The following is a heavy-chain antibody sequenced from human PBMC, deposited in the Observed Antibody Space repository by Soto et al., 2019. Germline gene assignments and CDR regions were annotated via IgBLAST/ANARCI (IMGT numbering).Heavy chain of an antibody. V-gene: IGHV3-11*01. Sequence: GGSLRLSCAASGFTFSDYYMSWIRQAPGKGLEWVSYISSSGSTIYYADSVKGRFTTSRDNAKNSLYLQMNSLRAEDTAVYYCARDNSYDSSGYYYLNWFDPWGQGTLVTVSS. CDR3: ARDNSYDSSGYYYLNWFDP. CDR2: ISSSGSTI. D-gene: IGHD3-22*01. J-gene: IGHJ5*02. CDR1: GFTFSDYY.